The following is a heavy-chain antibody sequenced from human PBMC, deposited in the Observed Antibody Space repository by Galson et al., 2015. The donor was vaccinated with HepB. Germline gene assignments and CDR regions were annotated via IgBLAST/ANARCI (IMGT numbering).Heavy chain of an antibody. V-gene: IGHV4-39*01. CDR1: GGSISSSSYY. J-gene: IGHJ6*02. CDR2: IYYSGST. D-gene: IGHD4-17*01. Sequence: ETLSLTCTVSGGSISSSSYYWGWIRQPPGKGLEWIGSIYYSGSTYYNPSLESRVTISVDTSKNQFSLKLSSVTAADTAVYYCARHEGDYGDYYYYYGMDVWGQGTTVTVSS. CDR3: ARHEGDYGDYYYYYGMDV.